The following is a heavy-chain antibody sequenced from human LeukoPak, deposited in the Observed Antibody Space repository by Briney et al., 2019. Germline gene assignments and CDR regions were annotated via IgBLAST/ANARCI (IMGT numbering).Heavy chain of an antibody. Sequence: GGSLRLSCAASGFTFSSYWMSRVRQAPGKGLEWVANIEQDGSEKSYVDSVKGRFTISKDNAKNSLYLQMNSLRAEDTAVYYCARGATTIFGVVKGAKNDYWGQGTLVTVSS. CDR2: IEQDGSEK. CDR1: GFTFSSYW. V-gene: IGHV3-7*01. D-gene: IGHD3-3*01. J-gene: IGHJ4*02. CDR3: ARGATTIFGVVKGAKNDY.